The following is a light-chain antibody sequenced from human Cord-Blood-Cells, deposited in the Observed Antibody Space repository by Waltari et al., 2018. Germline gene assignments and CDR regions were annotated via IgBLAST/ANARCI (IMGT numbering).Light chain of an antibody. V-gene: IGKV3-20*01. Sequence: EIVLTQSPGTLSLYPGERATLSYRASQSVSSSYLAWYQPKPGQAPSLLIYGASSRATGIPDRFSGSGSGTDFTLTISRLEPEDFAVYYCQQYGSSPWTFGQGTKVEIK. CDR2: GAS. CDR1: QSVSSSY. J-gene: IGKJ1*01. CDR3: QQYGSSPWT.